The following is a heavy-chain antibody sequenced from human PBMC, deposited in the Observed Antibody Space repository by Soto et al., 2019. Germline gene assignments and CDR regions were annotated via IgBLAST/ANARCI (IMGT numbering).Heavy chain of an antibody. CDR1: GFTFDDYA. CDR2: ISWNSGSI. D-gene: IGHD6-6*01. CDR3: AKDGAQSIAARPGYYYYMDV. V-gene: IGHV3-9*01. Sequence: EVQLVESGGGLVQPGRSLRLSCAASGFTFDDYAMHWVRQAPGKGLEWVSGISWNSGSIGYADSVKGRVTISRDNAKNSLYLQMNSLRAEDTALYYWAKDGAQSIAARPGYYYYMDVWGKGTTVTVSS. J-gene: IGHJ6*03.